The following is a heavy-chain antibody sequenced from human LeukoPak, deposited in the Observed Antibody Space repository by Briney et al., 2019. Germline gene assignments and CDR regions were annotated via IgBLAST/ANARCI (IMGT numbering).Heavy chain of an antibody. J-gene: IGHJ4*02. D-gene: IGHD3-22*01. Sequence: GGSLSLSCAASGFTFSTYEMNWVRRAPGKGLEWASYISSTSTTIYYADSVKGRFTISRDNAKNSLYLQMNSLRAEDTAVYYCARDLLNYYDSSGSFDYWGQGNLVTVSS. V-gene: IGHV3-48*03. CDR1: GFTFSTYE. CDR3: ARDLLNYYDSSGSFDY. CDR2: ISSTSTTI.